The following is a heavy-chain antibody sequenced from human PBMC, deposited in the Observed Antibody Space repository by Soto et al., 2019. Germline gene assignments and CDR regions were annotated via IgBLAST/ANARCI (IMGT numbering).Heavy chain of an antibody. D-gene: IGHD3-10*01. Sequence: QVQLVQSGAEVKKPGASVKVSCKASGSTFTSHGISWVRQAPGQGLEWMAWITPSNGDTNYAQKHLGRVTLTTDTSTSPASMELRSLGSEDTAGDFCAVMVRGSNIDYCYYMDVWGKGTTVTVSS. CDR2: ITPSNGDT. CDR1: GSTFTSHG. V-gene: IGHV1-18*01. J-gene: IGHJ6*03. CDR3: AVMVRGSNIDYCYYMDV.